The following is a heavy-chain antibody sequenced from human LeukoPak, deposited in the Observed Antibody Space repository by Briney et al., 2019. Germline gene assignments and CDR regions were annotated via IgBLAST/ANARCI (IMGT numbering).Heavy chain of an antibody. CDR2: ISPNTGNT. Sequence: ASVNVSCKAFGYTFDTSSISWVRQAPGQRLEWRGWISPNTGNTHYAQGVQGRVTMTTDTSRSTAYMELRSLRSDDTAVYHCTRVRNSNNWWGPFDVWGQGTMVTVSS. CDR1: GYTFDTSS. J-gene: IGHJ3*01. D-gene: IGHD1-1*01. CDR3: TRVRNSNNWWGPFDV. V-gene: IGHV1-18*01.